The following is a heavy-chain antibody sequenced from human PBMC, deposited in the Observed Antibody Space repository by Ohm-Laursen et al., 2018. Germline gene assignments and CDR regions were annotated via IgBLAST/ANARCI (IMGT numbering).Heavy chain of an antibody. V-gene: IGHV1-46*01. Sequence: AASVKVSCKVSGCTFTSYYMHWVRQAPGQGLEWMGIINPSGGSTSYAQKFQGRATMTRDTSTSTVYMELSSLRSEDTAVYYCAKGASAMVPRDAFDIWGQGTMVTVSS. CDR1: GCTFTSYY. D-gene: IGHD5-18*01. CDR3: AKGASAMVPRDAFDI. J-gene: IGHJ3*02. CDR2: INPSGGST.